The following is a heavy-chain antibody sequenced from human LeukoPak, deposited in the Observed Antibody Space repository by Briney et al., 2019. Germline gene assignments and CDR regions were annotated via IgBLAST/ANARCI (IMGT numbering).Heavy chain of an antibody. CDR1: GDSISSYY. Sequence: AETLSLTCTVSGDSISSYYWSWIRQPPGKGLEWIGYIYYSGGTDYNPSLKSRVTISVDTSKNQFSLKLRSVTAADTAVYYCARHVTISGPYDASDIWGQGTTASVSP. J-gene: IGHJ3*02. CDR3: ARHVTISGPYDASDI. CDR2: IYYSGGT. V-gene: IGHV4-59*08. D-gene: IGHD5-24*01.